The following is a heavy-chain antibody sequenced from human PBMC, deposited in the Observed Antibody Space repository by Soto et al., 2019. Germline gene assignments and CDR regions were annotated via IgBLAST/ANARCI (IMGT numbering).Heavy chain of an antibody. CDR2: IWYDGSNK. CDR1: GFTFSSYG. D-gene: IGHD1-1*01. J-gene: IGHJ4*02. CDR3: AREWGTTYYFDY. Sequence: GSLRLSCAASGFTFSSYGMHWVRQAPGKGLEWVAVIWYDGSNKYYADSVKGRFTISRDNSKNTLYLQMNSLRAEDTAVYYCAREWGTTYYFDYWGQGTLVTVSS. V-gene: IGHV3-33*01.